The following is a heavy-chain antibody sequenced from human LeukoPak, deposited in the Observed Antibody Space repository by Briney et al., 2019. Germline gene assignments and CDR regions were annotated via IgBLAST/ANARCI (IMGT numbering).Heavy chain of an antibody. D-gene: IGHD2-2*01. Sequence: ASVKVSCKASGYTFTDYYIHWVRQAPGQGLEWMAWINPNSGGTYYAQNFHDRITLTRDTSISTAYMELSKLRSDDTAIYYCARANALYCSSTSCLFDYWGQGTLVTVSS. V-gene: IGHV1-2*02. CDR1: GYTFTDYY. J-gene: IGHJ4*02. CDR3: ARANALYCSSTSCLFDY. CDR2: INPNSGGT.